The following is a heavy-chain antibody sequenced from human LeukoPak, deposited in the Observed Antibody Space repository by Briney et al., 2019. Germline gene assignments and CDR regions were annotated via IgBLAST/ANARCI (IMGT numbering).Heavy chain of an antibody. D-gene: IGHD3-22*01. J-gene: IGHJ4*02. V-gene: IGHV4-59*01. Sequence: SETLSLTCTVSGGSISSYYWSWIRQPPGKGLEWIGYIYYSGSTNYNPSLKSRVTISVDTSKNQFSLKLSSVTAADTAVYYCARDPGDYYDSSGMSFDYWGQGALVTVSS. CDR2: IYYSGST. CDR3: ARDPGDYYDSSGMSFDY. CDR1: GGSISSYY.